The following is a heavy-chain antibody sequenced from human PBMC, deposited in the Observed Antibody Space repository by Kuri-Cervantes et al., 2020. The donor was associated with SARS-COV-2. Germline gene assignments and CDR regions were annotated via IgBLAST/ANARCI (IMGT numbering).Heavy chain of an antibody. CDR2: INHSGST. V-gene: IGHV4-34*01. CDR3: ARGRQFWDIVVVVAARWFDP. CDR1: GGSISGYY. Sequence: GSLRLSCTVSGGSISGYYWSWIRQPPGKGLEWIGEINHSGSTNYNPSLKSRVTISVDTSKNQFSLKLSSVTAADTAVYYCARGRQFWDIVVVVAARWFDPWGQGTLVTVSS. D-gene: IGHD2-15*01. J-gene: IGHJ5*02.